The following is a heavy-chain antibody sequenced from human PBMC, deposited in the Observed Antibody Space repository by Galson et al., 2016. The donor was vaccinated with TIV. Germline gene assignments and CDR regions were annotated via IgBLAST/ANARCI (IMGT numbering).Heavy chain of an antibody. CDR2: IIPVLGMT. J-gene: IGHJ4*02. V-gene: IGHV1-69*04. D-gene: IGHD3-9*01. Sequence: GRIIPVLGMTNYAQQFQGRVTITADRFTGPAYLELSSLKPGDTAVYYCARADSVDISSTEYWGQGTLVTVSS. CDR3: ARADSVDISSTEY.